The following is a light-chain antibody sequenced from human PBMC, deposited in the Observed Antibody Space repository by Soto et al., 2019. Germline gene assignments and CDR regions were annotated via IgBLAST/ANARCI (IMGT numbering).Light chain of an antibody. Sequence: IQLTQSPSTLCVSHREGVTVSWGASQSVCSPLAWHQHKPGQAHSHLYYDESTRATGISARVSGTGSGTEFNRTISILQSEDVAVYYCQHYHGWPITFGQGSRLAIK. CDR1: QSVCSP. CDR3: QHYHGWPIT. J-gene: IGKJ5*01. V-gene: IGKV3-15*01. CDR2: DES.